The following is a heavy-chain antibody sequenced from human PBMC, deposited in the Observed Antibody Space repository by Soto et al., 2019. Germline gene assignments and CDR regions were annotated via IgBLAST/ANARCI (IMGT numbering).Heavy chain of an antibody. J-gene: IGHJ5*02. V-gene: IGHV1-69-2*01. D-gene: IGHD5-18*01. CDR3: ATGSVDTALARDWFDP. CDR2: VDPEDGEA. CDR1: GYSFSDYY. Sequence: VQLVQSAAEVKKPGAAVKISCKVSGYSFSDYYIHWVQQAPGKGLEWMGLVDPEDGEAMYAEKFKGRVTITADTSTDTAYMELSSLRSEDTAVYHCATGSVDTALARDWFDPWGQGTLVTVSS.